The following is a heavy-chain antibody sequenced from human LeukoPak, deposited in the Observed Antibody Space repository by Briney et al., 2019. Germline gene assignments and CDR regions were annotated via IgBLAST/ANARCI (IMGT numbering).Heavy chain of an antibody. J-gene: IGHJ3*02. Sequence: SVKVSCKASGGTFSSYAISWVRQAPGQGLEWMGRIIPIIGTANYAQKFQGRVTITTDESTSTVYMELSSLRSEDTAVYYCARERGGSGYCDIWGQGTMVTVSS. CDR1: GGTFSSYA. V-gene: IGHV1-69*05. CDR2: IIPIIGTA. D-gene: IGHD3-22*01. CDR3: ARERGGSGYCDI.